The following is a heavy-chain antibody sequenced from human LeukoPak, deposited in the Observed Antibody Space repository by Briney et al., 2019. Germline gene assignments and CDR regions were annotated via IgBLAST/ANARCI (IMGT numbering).Heavy chain of an antibody. CDR3: AKGGCSGGSCHYGMDV. CDR2: ISYDGSNK. Sequence: QPGRSLRLSCAASGFTFSSYGMHWVRQAPGKGLEWVAVISYDGSNKYYADSVKGRFTISRDNSKNTLYLQMNSLRAEDMAVYYCAKGGCSGGSCHYGMDVWGQGTTVTVSS. CDR1: GFTFSSYG. D-gene: IGHD2-15*01. V-gene: IGHV3-30*18. J-gene: IGHJ6*02.